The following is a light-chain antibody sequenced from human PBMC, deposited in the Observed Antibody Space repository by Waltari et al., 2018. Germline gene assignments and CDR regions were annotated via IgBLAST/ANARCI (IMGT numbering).Light chain of an antibody. V-gene: IGLV1-44*01. CDR1: SSTVGGNP. Sequence: QSVLTQPPSASGAPGQRVTISCSASSSTVGGNPVSWYQQLPGTAPKLLIRNNNRRPSGVPNRVSGSKSGTSASLAISGLQSEDEAYYYCASWDDTLNGPVFGGGTKLTVL. J-gene: IGLJ3*02. CDR3: ASWDDTLNGPV. CDR2: NNN.